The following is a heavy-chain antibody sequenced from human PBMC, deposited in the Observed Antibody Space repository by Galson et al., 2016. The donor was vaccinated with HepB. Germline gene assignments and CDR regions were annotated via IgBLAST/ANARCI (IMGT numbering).Heavy chain of an antibody. CDR2: IWFDGTEI. J-gene: IGHJ4*02. V-gene: IGHV3-33*01. Sequence: SLRLSCAASGFNFNHHAIHWVRQAPGKGLEWVAVIWFDGTEIHYGDSVKGRFTISRDNSRDSVFLQMGSLRVDDTAVYYCARDGARAGHYDIHGYPVLDVWGPGTLVTVSS. D-gene: IGHD3-22*01. CDR3: ARDGARAGHYDIHGYPVLDV. CDR1: GFNFNHHA.